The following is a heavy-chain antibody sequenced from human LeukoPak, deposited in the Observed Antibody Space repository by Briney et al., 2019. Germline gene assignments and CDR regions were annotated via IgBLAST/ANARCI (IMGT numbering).Heavy chain of an antibody. V-gene: IGHV3-20*04. D-gene: IGHD1-7*01. CDR1: GFTFDDYG. CDR2: INWNGGST. J-gene: IGHJ4*02. CDR3: ARDGDNWNSRFDY. Sequence: GGSLRLSCAASGFTFDDYGLSWVRQAPGKGLEWVSTINWNGGSTGYADSVKGRFTISRDNAKNSLYLQMNSLRAEDTALYYCARDGDNWNSRFDYWGQGTLVTVSS.